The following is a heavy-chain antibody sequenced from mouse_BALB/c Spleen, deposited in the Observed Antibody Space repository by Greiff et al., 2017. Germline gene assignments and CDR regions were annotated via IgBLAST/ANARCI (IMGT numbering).Heavy chain of an antibody. CDR1: GFTFSDYY. V-gene: IGHV5-4*02. Sequence: EVQLVESGGGLVKPGGSLKLSCAASGFTFSDYYMYWVRQTPEKRLEWVATISDGGSYTYYPDSVKGRFTISRDNAKNNLYLQMSSLKSEDTAMYYCARDRGTAYWGQGTLVTVSA. CDR2: ISDGGSYT. D-gene: IGHD3-3*01. CDR3: ARDRGTAY. J-gene: IGHJ3*01.